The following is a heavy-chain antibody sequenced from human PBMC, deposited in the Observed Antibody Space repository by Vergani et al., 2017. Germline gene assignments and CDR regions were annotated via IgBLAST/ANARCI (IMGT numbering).Heavy chain of an antibody. CDR1: GFTFSNSA. Sequence: EVHLLESGGGLVQSGGSLRLSCAASGFTFSNSAVSWVRQAPGRGLAWVSSISGPGLSTYYADSVKGRFSISRDNSKNTVFLHMHSLRAEVTAIYYCVKEKIDLGSYFFDSWGHGILVTVSS. CDR2: ISGPGLST. CDR3: VKEKIDLGSYFFDS. J-gene: IGHJ4*01. V-gene: IGHV3-23*01. D-gene: IGHD2/OR15-2a*01.